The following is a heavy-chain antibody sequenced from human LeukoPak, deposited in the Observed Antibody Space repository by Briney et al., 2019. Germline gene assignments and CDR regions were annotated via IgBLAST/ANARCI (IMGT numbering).Heavy chain of an antibody. V-gene: IGHV4-59*08. CDR1: GGSISSYY. CDR2: IYYSGST. J-gene: IGHJ5*02. CDR3: ARRGADYVWGSYRSGNCFDP. D-gene: IGHD3-16*02. Sequence: SETLSLTCTVSGGSISSYYWSWIRQPRGKGVEWVGYIYYSGSTNYNPSLKSRVTISVDTSKNQFYLKLSSVTAADTAVYYCARRGADYVWGSYRSGNCFDPWGQGTLVTVSS.